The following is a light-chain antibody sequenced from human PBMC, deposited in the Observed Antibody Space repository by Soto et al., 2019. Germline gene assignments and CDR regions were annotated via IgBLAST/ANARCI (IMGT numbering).Light chain of an antibody. J-gene: IGKJ1*01. V-gene: IGKV3-15*01. CDR3: QQYNNWPPVT. CDR1: QSVSGN. CDR2: GAS. Sequence: EIVMTQSPATLSVSPGERATLTCRASQSVSGNLAWYQQKPGQAPRLLIYGASTRATGIPARFSGSGSGTEFTLTISSLQSEDFAVYYCQQYNNWPPVTFGQGTNVEIK.